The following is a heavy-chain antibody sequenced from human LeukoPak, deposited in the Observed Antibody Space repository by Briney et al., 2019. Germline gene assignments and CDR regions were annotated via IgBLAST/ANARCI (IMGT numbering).Heavy chain of an antibody. Sequence: GESLKISCTGSGYSFTSYWIAWVRQMPGQGLEWMGIIYPGDSDTRYSPSFQGQVTISADKSISTAYLQWNNLKASDTAMYYCAGQDIVVVATATRAFDIWGQGTMVTVSS. CDR2: IYPGDSDT. CDR1: GYSFTSYW. V-gene: IGHV5-51*01. D-gene: IGHD2-15*01. J-gene: IGHJ3*02. CDR3: AGQDIVVVATATRAFDI.